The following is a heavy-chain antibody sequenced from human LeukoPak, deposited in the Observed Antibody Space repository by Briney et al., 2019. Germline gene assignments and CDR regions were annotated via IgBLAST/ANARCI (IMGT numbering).Heavy chain of an antibody. J-gene: IGHJ4*02. CDR1: VFTFTSYA. CDR2: ISGSGGST. D-gene: IGHD3-22*01. V-gene: IGHV3-23*01. Sequence: GGSLRLSCAASVFTFTSYAMSWVRQAPGKGLEWVSAISGSGGSTYYADRVKGRFTISRDNSKNTLYLQMNSLRAEDTAVYYCAKGLPHYYDSSGWWDYWGQGTLVTVSS. CDR3: AKGLPHYYDSSGWWDY.